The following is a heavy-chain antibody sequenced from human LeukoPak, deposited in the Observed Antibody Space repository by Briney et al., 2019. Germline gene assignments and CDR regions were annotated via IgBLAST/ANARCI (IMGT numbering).Heavy chain of an antibody. J-gene: IGHJ4*02. Sequence: GGSLRLSCKGSGYIFTSYWIGWVRQMPGKGLEWMGIIYPGDSDTRYSPSFQGQVSISGDKASSTAYLQWSSLKASDSAMYYCARLRDGRAFGAIDYWGQGTLVTVSS. CDR2: IYPGDSDT. CDR3: ARLRDGRAFGAIDY. CDR1: GYIFTSYW. V-gene: IGHV5-51*01. D-gene: IGHD3-10*01.